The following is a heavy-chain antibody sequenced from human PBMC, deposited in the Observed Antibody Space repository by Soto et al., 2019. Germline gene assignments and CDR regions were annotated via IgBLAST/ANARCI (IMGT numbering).Heavy chain of an antibody. Sequence: GGSLRLSCAASGFTFSSYGMHWVRQAPGKGLEWVAVIWYDGSNKYYADSVKGRFTISRDNSKNTLYLQMNSLRAEDTAVYYCARVYDFWSGYSEYYFYYWGQGTLVTVSS. CDR1: GFTFSSYG. V-gene: IGHV3-33*01. CDR2: IWYDGSNK. D-gene: IGHD3-3*01. CDR3: ARVYDFWSGYSEYYFYY. J-gene: IGHJ4*02.